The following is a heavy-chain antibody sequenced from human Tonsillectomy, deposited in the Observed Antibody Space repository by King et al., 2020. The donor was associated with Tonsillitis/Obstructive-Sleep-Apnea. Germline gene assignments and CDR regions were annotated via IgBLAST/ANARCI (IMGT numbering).Heavy chain of an antibody. V-gene: IGHV3-66*01. CDR3: ARVECSSTSGRDF. J-gene: IGHJ4*02. CDR2: IYSGGST. D-gene: IGHD2-2*01. CDR1: GFTVSSNY. Sequence: VQLVESGGGLVQPGGSLRLSCAASGFTVSSNYLSWVRQAPGKGLEWVSFIYSGGSTYYADSVKGRFTISRDNTKNTLYLQMNSLRAEDTAVYYCARVECSSTSGRDFWGQGPLVTVSS.